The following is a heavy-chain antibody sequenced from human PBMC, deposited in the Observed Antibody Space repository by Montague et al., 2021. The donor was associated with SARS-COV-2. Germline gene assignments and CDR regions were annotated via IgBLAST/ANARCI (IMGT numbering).Heavy chain of an antibody. CDR2: IYQTGYT. CDR3: ATNYGSGTFPGWFDP. CDR1: GGAMSSGQW. J-gene: IGHJ5*02. Sequence: SETLSLTCDASGGAMSSGQWWSWVRQPPGKGLEWIGEIYQTGYTNYNPSLRSRVTISVDKSRNQFSLKMTSMTAADTAVYYCATNYGSGTFPGWFDPWGQGTLVTVSS. V-gene: IGHV4-4*02. D-gene: IGHD3-10*01.